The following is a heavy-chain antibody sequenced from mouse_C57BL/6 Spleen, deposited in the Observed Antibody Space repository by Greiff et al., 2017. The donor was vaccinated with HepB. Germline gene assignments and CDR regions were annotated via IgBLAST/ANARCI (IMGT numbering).Heavy chain of an antibody. V-gene: IGHV1-64*01. Sequence: VQLQQPGAELVKPGASVKLSCKASGYTFTSYWMHWVKQRPGQGLEWIGMIHPNSGSTNYNEKFKSKATLTVDKSSSTAYMQLSSLTSEDSAVYYCAREGDYYGSSYGWFAYWGQGTLVTVSA. CDR3: AREGDYYGSSYGWFAY. CDR2: IHPNSGST. CDR1: GYTFTSYW. D-gene: IGHD1-1*01. J-gene: IGHJ3*01.